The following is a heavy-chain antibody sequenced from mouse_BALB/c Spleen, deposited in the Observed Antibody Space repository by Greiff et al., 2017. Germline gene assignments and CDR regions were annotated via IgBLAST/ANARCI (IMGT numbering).Heavy chain of an antibody. CDR3: ALYDYDGYAMDY. CDR2: IYPYNGGT. V-gene: IGHV1S29*02. D-gene: IGHD2-4*01. J-gene: IGHJ4*01. CDR1: GYTFTDYN. Sequence: VQLQQSGPELVKPGASVKISCKASGYTFTDYNMHWVKQSHGKSLEWIGYIYPYNGGTGYNQKFKSKATLTVDNSSSTAYMELRSLTSEDSAVYYCALYDYDGYAMDYWGQGTSVTVSS.